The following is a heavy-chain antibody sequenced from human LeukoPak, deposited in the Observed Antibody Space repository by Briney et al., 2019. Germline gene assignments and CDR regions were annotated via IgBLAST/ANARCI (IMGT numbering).Heavy chain of an antibody. Sequence: GASVKVSCKASGYTFTGYYMHWVRQAPGQGLEWMGWINPNSGGTNYAQKFQGWVTMTRDTSISTAYMELSRLRSDDTAVYYCATSGYSSSWHVPPGYYYYGMDVWGQGTTVTVSS. V-gene: IGHV1-2*04. CDR2: INPNSGGT. CDR1: GYTFTGYY. CDR3: ATSGYSSSWHVPPGYYYYGMDV. J-gene: IGHJ6*02. D-gene: IGHD6-13*01.